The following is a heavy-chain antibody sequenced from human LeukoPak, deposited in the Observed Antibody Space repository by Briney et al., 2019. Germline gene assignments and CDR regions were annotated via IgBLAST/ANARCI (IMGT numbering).Heavy chain of an antibody. CDR3: ARQTPVPAAIGIIDY. CDR2: IYYSGST. D-gene: IGHD2-2*02. Sequence: PSQTLSLTCTVSGGSISTGGYYWSWIRQHPGKGLEWIACIYYSGSTYYNPSLKSRVTISVDTSKNQFSLRLSSVTAADTAVYYCARQTPVPAAIGIIDYWGQGTLVTVSS. CDR1: GGSISTGGYY. J-gene: IGHJ4*02. V-gene: IGHV4-31*03.